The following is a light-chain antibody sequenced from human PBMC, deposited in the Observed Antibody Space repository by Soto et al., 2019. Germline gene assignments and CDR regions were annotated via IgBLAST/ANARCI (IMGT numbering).Light chain of an antibody. V-gene: IGKV3-11*01. J-gene: IGKJ5*01. CDR3: QQRINWPIT. CDR2: DAS. CDR1: QSVSSY. Sequence: EIVLTQSPATLSLSPGERATLSCRTSQSVSSYFAWYQQKPGRAPRLLIYDASNRATGIPARFSGSGSGTDFTLTISSLEPEDFAVYYCQQRINWPITFGQGTRLEIK.